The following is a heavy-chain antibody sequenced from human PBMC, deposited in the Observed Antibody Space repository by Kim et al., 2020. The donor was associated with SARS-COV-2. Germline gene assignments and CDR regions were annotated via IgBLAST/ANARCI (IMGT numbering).Heavy chain of an antibody. CDR3: AICTWPGIGS. V-gene: IGHV3-23*05. J-gene: IGHJ4*02. Sequence: RTYYADSVKGRFTISRDYSKNTLYMQMKSLRAEDTAVYYCAICTWPGIGSWGQGTLVTVSS. CDR2: RT.